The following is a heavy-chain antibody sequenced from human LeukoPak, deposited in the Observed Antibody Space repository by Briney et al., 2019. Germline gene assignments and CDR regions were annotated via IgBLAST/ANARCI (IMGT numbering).Heavy chain of an antibody. D-gene: IGHD3-22*01. CDR1: GFTFSSYG. J-gene: IGHJ4*02. Sequence: GGSLRLSCAASGFTFSSYGMHWVRQAPGKGLEGVAVIWYDGSNKYYADSVKGRFTISRDNSKNTLYLQMNSLRAEDTAVYYCARDFSTYYDSSGYGDYWGQGTLVTVSS. CDR3: ARDFSTYYDSSGYGDY. CDR2: IWYDGSNK. V-gene: IGHV3-33*01.